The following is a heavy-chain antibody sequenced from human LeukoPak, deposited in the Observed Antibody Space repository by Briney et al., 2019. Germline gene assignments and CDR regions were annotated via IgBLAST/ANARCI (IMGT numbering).Heavy chain of an antibody. CDR1: GGSISSGGYY. CDR2: IYYSGST. J-gene: IGHJ4*02. D-gene: IGHD6-13*01. Sequence: SETLSLTCTVSGGSISSGGYYWSWIRQHPGKGLEWIGYIYYSGSTYYNPSLKSRVTISVDTSKNQFSLKLSSVTAADTAVYYCARDSRLGIAAASFFDYWGQGTLVTVSS. CDR3: ARDSRLGIAAASFFDY. V-gene: IGHV4-31*03.